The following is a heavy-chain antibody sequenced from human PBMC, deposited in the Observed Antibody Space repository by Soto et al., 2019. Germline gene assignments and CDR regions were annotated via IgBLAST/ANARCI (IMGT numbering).Heavy chain of an antibody. V-gene: IGHV1-18*01. CDR2: ISAYNGNT. Sequence: ASLKVSCKASGYTFTSYGISCVRQAPGQGLEWMGWISAYNGNTNYAQKLQGRVTMTTDTSTSTAYMELRSLRSADTAVYYCASDGGDGPRWFDPWGQGTLVTVSS. CDR1: GYTFTSYG. CDR3: ASDGGDGPRWFDP. D-gene: IGHD3-10*01. J-gene: IGHJ5*02.